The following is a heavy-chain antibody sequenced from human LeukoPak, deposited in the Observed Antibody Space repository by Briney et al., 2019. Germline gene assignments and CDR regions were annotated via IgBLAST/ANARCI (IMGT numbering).Heavy chain of an antibody. D-gene: IGHD3-22*01. J-gene: IGHJ3*02. CDR2: THYSGST. Sequence: PSETLSLTCTVSGGSISSYYWSWLRQPPGKGLEYIGYTHYSGSTNYNPSLKSRVTISVDTSKNQFSLKLSSVTAADTAVYYCAGLKMGYDSSGNLYAFDIWGQGTMVTVSS. CDR3: AGLKMGYDSSGNLYAFDI. CDR1: GGSISSYY. V-gene: IGHV4-59*01.